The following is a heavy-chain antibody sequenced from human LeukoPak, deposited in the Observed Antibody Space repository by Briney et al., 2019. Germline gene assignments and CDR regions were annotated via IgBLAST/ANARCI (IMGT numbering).Heavy chain of an antibody. CDR2: ISYDGSNK. CDR1: GFTFSSYA. D-gene: IGHD3-22*01. Sequence: GGSLRLSCAASGFTFSSYAMHWVRQAPGKGLEWVAVISYDGSNKYYADSVKGRFTISRDNSKNTLYLQMNSLRAEDTAVYYCARDPKIFTMMNAFDIWGQGTMVTVSS. V-gene: IGHV3-30-3*01. J-gene: IGHJ3*02. CDR3: ARDPKIFTMMNAFDI.